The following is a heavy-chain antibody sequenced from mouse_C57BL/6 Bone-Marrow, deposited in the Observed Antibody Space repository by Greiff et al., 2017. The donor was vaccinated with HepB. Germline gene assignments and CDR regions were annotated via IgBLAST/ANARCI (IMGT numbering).Heavy chain of an antibody. CDR2: INPNNGGT. Sequence: VQLQQSGPELVKPGASVKIPCKASGYTFTDYNMDWVKQSHGKSLEWIGDINPNNGGTIYNQKFKGKATLTVDKSSSTAYMELRSLTSEDTAVYYWARRDYYGYDGTLELGGVFAYGGKGTLATVSA. CDR1: GYTFTDYN. V-gene: IGHV1-18*01. D-gene: IGHD2-2*01. J-gene: IGHJ3*01. CDR3: ARRDYYGYDGTLELGGVFAY.